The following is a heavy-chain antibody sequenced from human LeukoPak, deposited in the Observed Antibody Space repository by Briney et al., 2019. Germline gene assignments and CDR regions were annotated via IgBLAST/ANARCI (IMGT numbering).Heavy chain of an antibody. Sequence: GGSLRLSCAASGFTFSTYAMSWVRQAPGKGLEWVSGIGGSGGSTYYADSAKVRFIISRDNDKNTLYLQMNSLRAEDTAVYYCAKGSGILTGYTITFDYWGQGTLVTVSS. CDR3: AKGSGILTGYTITFDY. CDR2: IGGSGGST. D-gene: IGHD3-9*01. V-gene: IGHV3-23*01. CDR1: GFTFSTYA. J-gene: IGHJ4*02.